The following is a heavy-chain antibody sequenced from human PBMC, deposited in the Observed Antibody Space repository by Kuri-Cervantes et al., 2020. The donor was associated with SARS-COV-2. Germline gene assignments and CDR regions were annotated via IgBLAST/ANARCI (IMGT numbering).Heavy chain of an antibody. Sequence: SETLSLTCAVYGGSFSGYYWSWIRQPPGKGLEWSGEINHSGSTNYNPSLKSRVTISVDTSKNQFSLKLSSVTATDTAVYYCARGRRTFYSRGWLGWFDPWGQGTLVTVSS. CDR1: GGSFSGYY. CDR3: ARGRRTFYSRGWLGWFDP. V-gene: IGHV4-34*01. D-gene: IGHD6-19*01. CDR2: INHSGST. J-gene: IGHJ5*02.